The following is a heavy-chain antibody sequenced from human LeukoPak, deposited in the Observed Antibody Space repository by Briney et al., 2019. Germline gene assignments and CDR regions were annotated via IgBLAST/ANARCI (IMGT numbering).Heavy chain of an antibody. CDR1: GFTFSSYS. CDR2: IKQDGSEK. CDR3: AREGRMVRAFMDV. Sequence: HPGGSLRLSCAASGFTFSSYSMSWVRQAPGKGLEWVANIKQDGSEKYYVDSVKGRFTISRDNAKNSLYLQMNSLRAEDTAVYYCAREGRMVRAFMDVWGQGTTVTVSS. J-gene: IGHJ6*02. D-gene: IGHD3-10*01. V-gene: IGHV3-7*01.